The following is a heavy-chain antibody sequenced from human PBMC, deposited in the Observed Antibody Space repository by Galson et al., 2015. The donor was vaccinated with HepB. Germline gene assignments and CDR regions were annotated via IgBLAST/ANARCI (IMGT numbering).Heavy chain of an antibody. CDR1: GFTFSDYA. CDR2: ISGRGGGT. Sequence: SLRLSCAASGFTFSDYAMTWVRQAPGKGLEWVAAISGRGGGTYYANSVRGRFTISRDNSKNILYLQLNSLRAEDTALYYCAKEGAEVGMGYFDHWGQGTLVTVSS. J-gene: IGHJ4*02. D-gene: IGHD3-16*01. V-gene: IGHV3-23*01. CDR3: AKEGAEVGMGYFDH.